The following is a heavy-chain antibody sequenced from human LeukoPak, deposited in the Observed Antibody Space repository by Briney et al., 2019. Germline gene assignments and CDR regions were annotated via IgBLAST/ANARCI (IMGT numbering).Heavy chain of an antibody. CDR2: IWYDGSNK. J-gene: IGHJ6*02. Sequence: GGSLRLSCAASGFTFSSYGMHWVRQAPGKGLEWVAVIWYDGSNKYYADSVKGRFTISRDNSKNTLYLQMNSLRAEDTAVYYCARYHYYYGMDVWGQGTTVTVSS. CDR3: ARYHYYYGMDV. V-gene: IGHV3-33*01. CDR1: GFTFSSYG.